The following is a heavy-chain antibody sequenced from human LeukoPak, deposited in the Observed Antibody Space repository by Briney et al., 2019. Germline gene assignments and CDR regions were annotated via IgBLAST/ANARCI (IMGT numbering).Heavy chain of an antibody. CDR2: ISGSGGST. J-gene: IGHJ6*02. CDR3: ARAYCGGDCYRAYYYYGMDV. Sequence: GGSLRLSCGASGFTFSSYAMSWVRQAPGKGLEWVSAISGSGGSTYYADSVKGRFTISRDNSKNTLYLQMNSLRAEDTAVYYCARAYCGGDCYRAYYYYGMDVWGQGTTVTVSS. CDR1: GFTFSSYA. V-gene: IGHV3-23*01. D-gene: IGHD2-21*02.